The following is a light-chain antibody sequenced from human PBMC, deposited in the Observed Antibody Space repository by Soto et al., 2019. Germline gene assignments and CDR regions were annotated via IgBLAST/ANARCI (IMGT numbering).Light chain of an antibody. J-gene: IGKJ1*01. CDR1: KDIKNY. CDR3: QHYDDLPWT. CDR2: AAS. V-gene: IGKV1-33*01. Sequence: DIQMTQSPSSLSASVGDRVTITCQASKDIKNYLNWYQQKPGKAPKLLIYAASILETGVPSRFSGSGSWTDFTFTISSLQPEDIATYYCQHYDDLPWTFGQGTKVAIK.